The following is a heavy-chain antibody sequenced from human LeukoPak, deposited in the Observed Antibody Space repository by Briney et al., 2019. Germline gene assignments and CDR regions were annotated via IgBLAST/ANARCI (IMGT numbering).Heavy chain of an antibody. CDR1: GYSFNSYW. V-gene: IGHV5-51*01. Sequence: GESLKISCKGSGYSFNSYWIGWVRQMPGKGLEWMGIIYPGASDTRYSPSFQGQVTISADKSISTAYLQWSSLKASDTAMYYCARLGWCSTSCYTGFDYWGQGTLVTVSS. CDR2: IYPGASDT. J-gene: IGHJ4*02. D-gene: IGHD2-2*02. CDR3: ARLGWCSTSCYTGFDY.